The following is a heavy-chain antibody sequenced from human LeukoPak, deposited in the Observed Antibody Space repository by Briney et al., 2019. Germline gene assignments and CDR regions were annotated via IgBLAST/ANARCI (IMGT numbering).Heavy chain of an antibody. V-gene: IGHV1-3*04. CDR1: GYTFTSYT. J-gene: IGHJ4*02. CDR2: INTGTGNT. CDR3: ARAARGIVGATDY. D-gene: IGHD1-26*01. Sequence: ASVKVSCKASGYTFTSYTIHWVRQAPGQRLEWMGWINTGTGNTKYSQKFQGRVTITRDTFASTAYMELSSLRSEDTAVYYCARAARGIVGATDYWGQGTLVTVSS.